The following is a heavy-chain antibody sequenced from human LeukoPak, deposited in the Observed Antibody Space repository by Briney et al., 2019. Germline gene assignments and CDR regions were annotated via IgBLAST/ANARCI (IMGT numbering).Heavy chain of an antibody. J-gene: IGHJ4*02. Sequence: RPGGSLRLSCAASGFTFDDYGMTWVRHAPGKVLEWVSGINWDGGNTDYADSVKGRFIISRDNAKNSLYLQMNSLRAEDTAFYYCARGLSEFDYWGPGTLVTVSS. CDR1: GFTFDDYG. V-gene: IGHV3-20*04. CDR3: ARGLSEFDY. D-gene: IGHD3-16*01. CDR2: INWDGGNT.